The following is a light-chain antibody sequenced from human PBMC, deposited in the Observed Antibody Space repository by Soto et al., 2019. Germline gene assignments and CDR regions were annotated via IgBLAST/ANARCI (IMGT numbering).Light chain of an antibody. Sequence: EIVVTQSPGILSLSPGERASLSCGASQSISSSFLAWYQQKPGQAPRILIYGESSRATGIPDRFSGTGSETDLNLTISRLEPEDFAVYYCQKYDNSPITFGQGTRLEIK. V-gene: IGKV3-20*01. CDR1: QSISSSF. J-gene: IGKJ5*01. CDR2: GES. CDR3: QKYDNSPIT.